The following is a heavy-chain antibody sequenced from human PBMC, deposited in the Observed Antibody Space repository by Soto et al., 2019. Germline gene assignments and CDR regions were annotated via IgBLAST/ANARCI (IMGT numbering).Heavy chain of an antibody. CDR2: IYYSGST. Sequence: SETLSLTCTVSGGSISSGGYYWSWIRQHPGKGLEWIGYIYYSGSTYYNPSLKSRVTISVDTSKNQFSLKLSSVTAADTAVYYCARVQQQPKSFDYWGQGTLVTVSS. J-gene: IGHJ4*02. CDR3: ARVQQQPKSFDY. CDR1: GGSISSGGYY. D-gene: IGHD6-13*01. V-gene: IGHV4-31*03.